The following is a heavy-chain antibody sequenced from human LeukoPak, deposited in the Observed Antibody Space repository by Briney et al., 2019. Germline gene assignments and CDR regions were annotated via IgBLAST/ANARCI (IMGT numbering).Heavy chain of an antibody. D-gene: IGHD3-9*01. V-gene: IGHV3-48*01. CDR2: ISSSRSTI. CDR3: ARDPYRDNPGY. CDR1: GFTFSSYS. J-gene: IGHJ4*02. Sequence: GGSLRLSCAASGFTFSSYSMNWVRQAPGKGLEWVSYISSSRSTIYYAGSVKGRFTISRDNAKNSLHLQMSSLRAEDTAVYYCARDPYRDNPGYWGQGTLVTVSS.